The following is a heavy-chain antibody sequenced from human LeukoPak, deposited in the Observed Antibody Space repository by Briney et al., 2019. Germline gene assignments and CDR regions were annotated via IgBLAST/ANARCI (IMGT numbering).Heavy chain of an antibody. V-gene: IGHV1-18*04. D-gene: IGHD2-2*01. Sequence: ASVKVSCKASGYTFTSYAFSWVRQAPGQRLEWIGWVSGYNGNTNYAQKVQGRVTMTTDTSTSTAHMELRSLRSDDTAVYYCARTGWGVPAAGDWFDPWGQGTLVTVSS. CDR1: GYTFTSYA. CDR3: ARTGWGVPAAGDWFDP. J-gene: IGHJ5*02. CDR2: VSGYNGNT.